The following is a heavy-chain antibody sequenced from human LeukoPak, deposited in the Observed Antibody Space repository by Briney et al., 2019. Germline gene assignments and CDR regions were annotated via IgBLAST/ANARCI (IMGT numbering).Heavy chain of an antibody. CDR3: ASLSTTGTTWWPGDYYGMDV. Sequence: GGSLRLSCAASGFTFSSYEMNWVRQAPGKGLEWVSYISSSGSTIYYADSVKGRFTISRDNAKNSPYLQMNSLRAEDTAVYYCASLSTTGTTWWPGDYYGMDVWGKGTTVTVSS. D-gene: IGHD1-1*01. J-gene: IGHJ6*04. CDR2: ISSSGSTI. V-gene: IGHV3-48*03. CDR1: GFTFSSYE.